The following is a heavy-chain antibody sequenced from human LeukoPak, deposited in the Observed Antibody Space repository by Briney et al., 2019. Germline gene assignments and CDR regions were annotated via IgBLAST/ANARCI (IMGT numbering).Heavy chain of an antibody. D-gene: IGHD3-9*01. CDR2: ITKGGSTI. Sequence: GGSLRLSCAASGFTFSDYNMNWVRQAPGKGLEWVSYITKGGSTIHHADSVKGRFTISRDNAKKTLYLQMNSLRAEDTAVYYCARSIGLTGGGVDVWGQGTTVTVSS. CDR1: GFTFSDYN. CDR3: ARSIGLTGGGVDV. J-gene: IGHJ6*02. V-gene: IGHV3-11*01.